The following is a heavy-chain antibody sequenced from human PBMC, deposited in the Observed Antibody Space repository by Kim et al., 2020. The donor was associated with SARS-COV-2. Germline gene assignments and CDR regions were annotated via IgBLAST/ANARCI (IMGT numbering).Heavy chain of an antibody. V-gene: IGHV3-23*01. CDR1: GFTFSSYA. Sequence: GGSLRLSCAASGFTFSSYAMSWVRQAPGKGLEWVSAISGSGGSTYYADSVKGRFTISRDNSKNTLYLQMNSLRAEDTAVYYCAKLQTPSKSTRWPWYFDLWGRGTLVTVSS. J-gene: IGHJ2*01. CDR3: AKLQTPSKSTRWPWYFDL. CDR2: ISGSGGST. D-gene: IGHD2-8*01.